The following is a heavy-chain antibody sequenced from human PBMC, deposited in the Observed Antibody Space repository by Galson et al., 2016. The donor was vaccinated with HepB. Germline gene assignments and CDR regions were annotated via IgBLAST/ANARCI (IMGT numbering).Heavy chain of an antibody. J-gene: IGHJ4*02. CDR1: GGSLSASY. D-gene: IGHD6-19*01. V-gene: IGHV4-34*01. CDR2: INHSGST. CDR3: ARGLIPAVAGPIDY. Sequence: LSLTCAVYGGSLSASYWSWIRQPPGKGLDWIGEINHSGSTNYNPSLKSRVTISVDTSKNQFSLKLSSVTAADTAIYYCARGLIPAVAGPIDYWGQGTLVTVSS.